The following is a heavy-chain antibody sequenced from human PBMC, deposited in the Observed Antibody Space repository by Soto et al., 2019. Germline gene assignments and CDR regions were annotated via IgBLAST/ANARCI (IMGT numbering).Heavy chain of an antibody. V-gene: IGHV3-23*01. Sequence: RLSCAASGFTFSSYAMSWVRQAPGKGLEWVSAISGSGGSTYYADSVKGRFTISRDNSKNTLYLQMNSLRAEDTAVYYCAKVSRGSTSSRVDYYYGMDVWGQGTTVTVSS. CDR3: AKVSRGSTSSRVDYYYGMDV. CDR2: ISGSGGST. CDR1: GFTFSSYA. D-gene: IGHD2-2*01. J-gene: IGHJ6*02.